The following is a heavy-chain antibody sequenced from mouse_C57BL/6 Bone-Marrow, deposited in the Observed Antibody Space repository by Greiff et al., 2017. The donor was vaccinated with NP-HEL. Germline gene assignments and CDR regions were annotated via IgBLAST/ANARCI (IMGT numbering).Heavy chain of an antibody. CDR3: ARGRLNFPGYSFDY. CDR2: IYTSDSET. CDR1: GYTFTSYW. Sequence: QVQLQQPGAELVRPGSSVKLSCKASGYTFTSYWMDWVKQRPGQGLEWIGNIYTSDSETHYNQKFKDKATLTVDKSSSTAYMQLSSLTSEDSAVYYCARGRLNFPGYSFDYWGQGTTLTVSS. D-gene: IGHD1-3*01. V-gene: IGHV1-61*01. J-gene: IGHJ2*01.